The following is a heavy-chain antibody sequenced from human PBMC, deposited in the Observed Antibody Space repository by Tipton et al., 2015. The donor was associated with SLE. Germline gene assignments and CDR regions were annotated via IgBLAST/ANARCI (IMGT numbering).Heavy chain of an antibody. V-gene: IGHV4-34*12. D-gene: IGHD3-3*01. Sequence: TLSLTCAVHGGSFSGFYWTWIRQAPGKGLEWIGEVIHSGTTTYHPSLKSRVAISVDTSKSQFSLRLTSVTAADTAVYYCARDDVSSGYYWYFDVWGRGTLVTVSS. J-gene: IGHJ2*01. CDR1: GGSFSGFY. CDR3: ARDDVSSGYYWYFDV. CDR2: VIHSGTT.